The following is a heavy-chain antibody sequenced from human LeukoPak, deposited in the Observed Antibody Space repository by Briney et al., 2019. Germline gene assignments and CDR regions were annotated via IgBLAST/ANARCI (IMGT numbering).Heavy chain of an antibody. J-gene: IGHJ4*02. D-gene: IGHD1-26*01. V-gene: IGHV4-61*02. CDR3: ARERVAFKLGATTPGYFDY. Sequence: SETLSLTCTVSGGSISSGSYYWSWIRQPAGKGLEWIGRIYTSGSTNYNPSLKSRVTISVDTSKNQFSLKLSSVTAADTAVYYCARERVAFKLGATTPGYFDYWGQGTLVTVSS. CDR2: IYTSGST. CDR1: GGSISSGSYY.